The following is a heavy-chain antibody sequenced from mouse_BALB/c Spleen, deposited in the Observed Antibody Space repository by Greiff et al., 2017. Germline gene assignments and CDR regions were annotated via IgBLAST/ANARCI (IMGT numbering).Heavy chain of an antibody. CDR1: GFTFSSYT. J-gene: IGHJ4*01. CDR2: ISNGGGST. Sequence: EVKLVESGGGLVQPGGSLKLSCAAYGFTFSSYTMSWVRQTPEKRLEWVAYISNGGGSTYYPDTVKGRFTISRDNAKNTLYLQMSSLKSEDTAMYYCARGDDAYAMDYWGQGTSVTVSS. CDR3: ARGDDAYAMDY. V-gene: IGHV5-12-2*01. D-gene: IGHD2-12*01.